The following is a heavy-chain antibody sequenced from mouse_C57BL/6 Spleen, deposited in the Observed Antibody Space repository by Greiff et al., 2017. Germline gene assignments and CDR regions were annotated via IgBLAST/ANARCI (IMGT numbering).Heavy chain of an antibody. CDR3: ARGDYYGSRGDYYAMGY. V-gene: IGHV1-52*01. Sequence: VQLQQPGAELVRPGSSVKLSCKASGYTFTSYWMHWVKQRPIQGLEWIGNIDPSDSETHYNQKFKDKATLTVDKSSSTAYMQLSSLTSEDSAVYYCARGDYYGSRGDYYAMGYWGQGTSVTVSS. J-gene: IGHJ4*01. D-gene: IGHD1-1*01. CDR1: GYTFTSYW. CDR2: IDPSDSET.